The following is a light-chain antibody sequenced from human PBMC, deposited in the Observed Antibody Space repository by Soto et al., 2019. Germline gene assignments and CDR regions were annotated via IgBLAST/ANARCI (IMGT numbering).Light chain of an antibody. CDR1: QGISTW. V-gene: IGKV1-12*01. CDR3: QQTNSPFT. CDR2: TAS. J-gene: IGKJ3*01. Sequence: DILMTQSPSSVSASVGDSVTITCRASQGISTWLAWYQQKPGKAPELLIQTASSLQSGVPSRFSGTGSGTDFSLTISSLQPEDLATYYCQQTNSPFTFGPGTKVDIK.